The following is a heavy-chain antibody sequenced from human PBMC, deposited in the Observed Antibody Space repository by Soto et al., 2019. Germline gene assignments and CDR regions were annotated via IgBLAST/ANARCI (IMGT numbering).Heavy chain of an antibody. Sequence: EGSLRLSCAASGFNVSTNYMTWVRQAPGKGLEWVSVMYTGGSTYYAASVKGRFTISRDNSKNTVYLQMNSLRVEDTAMYYCARDLDRMDVWGQGTTVTVSS. V-gene: IGHV3-53*01. J-gene: IGHJ6*01. CDR3: ARDLDRMDV. CDR2: MYTGGST. CDR1: GFNVSTNY.